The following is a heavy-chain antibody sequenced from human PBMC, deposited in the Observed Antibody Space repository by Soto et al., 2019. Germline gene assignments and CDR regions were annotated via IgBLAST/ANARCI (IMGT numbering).Heavy chain of an antibody. CDR1: GFTFSSYA. D-gene: IGHD2-8*02. CDR3: SKEQTTGAHCAFDY. CDR2: ITVISAYT. Sequence: GGSLRLSCEASGFTFSSYAMNWVRHAQGKGLQWVSSITVISAYTTYITSVNGRITITTNNTKNTMYQKMNSMITEDTAVDFCSKEQTTGAHCAFDYWGQGTLVTVSS. V-gene: IGHV3-23*01. J-gene: IGHJ4*02.